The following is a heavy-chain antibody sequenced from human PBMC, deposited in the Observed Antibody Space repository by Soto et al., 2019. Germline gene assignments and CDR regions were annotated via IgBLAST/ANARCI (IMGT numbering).Heavy chain of an antibody. D-gene: IGHD6-19*01. CDR1: GFTFSDYA. J-gene: IGHJ4*02. CDR2: VSHDGRNT. CDR3: ATWGRQWLVTSDFNY. V-gene: IGHV3-30*03. Sequence: VQLVESGGGVVQPGRSLRLSCAASGFTFSDYAMHWVRQAPGKGLEWVAVVSHDGRNTHYADSVKGRFTISRDSSKNTVSLEMTSLRPEDTAVYYCATWGRQWLVTSDFNYRGQGALVTVSS.